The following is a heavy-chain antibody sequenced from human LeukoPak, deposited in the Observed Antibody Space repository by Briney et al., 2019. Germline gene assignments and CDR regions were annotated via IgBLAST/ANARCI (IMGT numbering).Heavy chain of an antibody. CDR2: INHSGTT. V-gene: IGHV4-34*01. D-gene: IGHD3-16*02. CDR1: GGSFSDYY. J-gene: IGHJ4*02. CDR3: ASHYSSGSYRYTGSFDS. Sequence: TSGTLSLTCAVYGGSFSDYYWSWIRQPPGKGLEWIGEINHSGTTNYSPSLKSRVSISVDTSKNQFSLKLNSVTAADAAMYYCASHYSSGSYRYTGSFDSWGQGMLVNVSS.